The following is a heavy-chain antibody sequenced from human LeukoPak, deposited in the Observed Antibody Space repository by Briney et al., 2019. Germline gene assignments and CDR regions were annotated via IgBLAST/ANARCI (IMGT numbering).Heavy chain of an antibody. CDR1: GFTLGNYW. V-gene: IGHV3-7*01. D-gene: IGHD2-15*01. CDR2: INQGGSAK. CDR3: ARAPSISCSGNNCYPGY. J-gene: IGHJ4*02. Sequence: GGSLRLSCAVSGFTLGNYWMSWVRQAPVKGLEWVANINQGGSAKYYVDSVKGRFAISRDNAKSSVYLQMNSLRAEDTAVYYCARAPSISCSGNNCYPGYWGQGTPVTVSS.